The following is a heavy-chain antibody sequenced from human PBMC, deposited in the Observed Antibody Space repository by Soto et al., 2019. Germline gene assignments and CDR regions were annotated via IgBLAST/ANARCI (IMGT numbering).Heavy chain of an antibody. CDR2: IIPIFGTA. CDR1: GGTFSSYA. D-gene: IGHD6-6*01. J-gene: IGHJ6*02. V-gene: IGHV1-69*01. CDR3: ARHFWDMAALYVDYGMDV. Sequence: QVRLVQSGAEVKKPGSSVKVSCKASGGTFSSYAISWVRQAPGQGLEWMGGIIPIFGTANYAQKFQGRVTITADESTTPAYMELSSLRSEDTAVYYCARHFWDMAALYVDYGMDVWGQGTTVTVSS.